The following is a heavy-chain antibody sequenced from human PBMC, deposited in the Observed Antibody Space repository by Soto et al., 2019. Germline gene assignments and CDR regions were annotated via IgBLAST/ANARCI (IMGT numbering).Heavy chain of an antibody. CDR2: IIPIFGTA. J-gene: IGHJ6*02. CDR3: ARLVYSSYYYYGMDV. CDR1: GGTFSSYA. V-gene: IGHV1-69*06. D-gene: IGHD4-4*01. Sequence: GASVKVSCKASGGTFSSYAISWVRQAPGQGLEWMGGIIPIFGTANYAQKFQGRVTITADKSTSTAYMELSSLRSEDTAVYYCARLVYSSYYYYGMDVWGQGTTVTVSS.